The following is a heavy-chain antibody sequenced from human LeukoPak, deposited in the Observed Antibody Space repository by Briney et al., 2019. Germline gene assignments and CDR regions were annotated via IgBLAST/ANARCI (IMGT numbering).Heavy chain of an antibody. CDR2: VDPEDGET. CDR3: AGGYSYGPDAFDI. V-gene: IGHV1-69-2*01. J-gene: IGHJ3*02. D-gene: IGHD5-18*01. CDR1: GYTFTDYY. Sequence: GASVKISCKASGYTFTDYYVHWVQQAPGKGLEWMGRVDPEDGETIYAEKFQGRVTITADTSTDTAYMELSSLRSEDTAVYYCAGGYSYGPDAFDIWGQGTMVTVSS.